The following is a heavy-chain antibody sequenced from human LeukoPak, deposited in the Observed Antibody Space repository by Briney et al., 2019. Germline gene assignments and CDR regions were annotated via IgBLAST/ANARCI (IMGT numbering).Heavy chain of an antibody. CDR2: FYTTGIP. V-gene: IGHV4-4*07. D-gene: IGHD3-22*01. CDR3: ARGAVYYDSSGHGYNWFDP. Sequence: MTSETLSLTCSVSGGSINNSYWTWIRQPAGRGLEWIGRFYTTGIPNYNPSLKSRVTMSVDTSKNQFSLRLRSMTAADTGVYYCARGAVYYDSSGHGYNWFDPWGQGTLVTVSS. CDR1: GGSINNSY. J-gene: IGHJ5*02.